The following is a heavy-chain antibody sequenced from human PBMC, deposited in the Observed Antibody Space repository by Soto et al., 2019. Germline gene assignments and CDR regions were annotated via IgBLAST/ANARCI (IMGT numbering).Heavy chain of an antibody. CDR3: ARTEVPADYYYYGMDV. CDR2: ISAYNGNT. CDR1: GYTFTSYG. J-gene: IGHJ6*02. D-gene: IGHD2-2*01. Sequence: GASVKVSCKASGYTFTSYGISWVRQAPGQGLEWMGWISAYNGNTNYAQKLQGRVTMTTDTSTSTAYMELRSLRSDDTAVYYCARTEVPADYYYYGMDVWGQGTTVTVSS. V-gene: IGHV1-18*01.